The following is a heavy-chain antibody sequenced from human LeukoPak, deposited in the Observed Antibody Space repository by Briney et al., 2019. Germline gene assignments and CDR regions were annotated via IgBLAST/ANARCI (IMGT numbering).Heavy chain of an antibody. D-gene: IGHD2-21*01. CDR1: GFTFSDHY. V-gene: IGHV3-11*05. CDR3: AKAIAFERPDAFDI. Sequence: PGGSLRLSCEVSGFTFSDHYMSWIRQAPGKRLEWVSYISSGSTYTNYADSVEGRFTISRDNAKNTLYLQMNSLRAEDTAVYYCAKAIAFERPDAFDIWGQGTMVTVSS. CDR2: ISSGSTYT. J-gene: IGHJ3*02.